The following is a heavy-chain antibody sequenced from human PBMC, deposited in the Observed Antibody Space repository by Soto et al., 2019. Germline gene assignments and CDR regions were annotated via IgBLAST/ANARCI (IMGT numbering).Heavy chain of an antibody. CDR3: AKSTGYSYRYYYMDV. CDR2: INHSGST. CDR1: GGSFSGYY. V-gene: IGHV4-34*01. Sequence: SETLSLTCAVYGGSFSGYYWSWIRQPPGKGLEWIGEINHSGSTNYNPSLKSRVTISVDTSKNQFSLKLSSVTAADTAVYYCAKSTGYSYRYYYMDVWGKGTTVTVSS. D-gene: IGHD5-18*01. J-gene: IGHJ6*03.